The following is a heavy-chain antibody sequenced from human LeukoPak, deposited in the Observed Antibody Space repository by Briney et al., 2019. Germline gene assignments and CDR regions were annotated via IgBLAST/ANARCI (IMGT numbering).Heavy chain of an antibody. V-gene: IGHV3-23*01. Sequence: PGGSLRLSCAASGFTFSSYAMSWVRQAPGKGLEWVSAISGSGGSTYYADSVMGRFTISRDNSKNTLYLQMNSLRAEDTAVYYCAKNLTKVGDIAYWGQGTLVTVSS. CDR3: AKNLTKVGDIAY. CDR2: ISGSGGST. CDR1: GFTFSSYA. D-gene: IGHD1-26*01. J-gene: IGHJ4*02.